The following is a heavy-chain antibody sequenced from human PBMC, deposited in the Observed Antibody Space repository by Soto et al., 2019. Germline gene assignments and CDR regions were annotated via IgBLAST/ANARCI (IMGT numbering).Heavy chain of an antibody. D-gene: IGHD3-3*01. V-gene: IGHV5-51*01. CDR2: IWPSPSDT. Sequence: GESLKISCKASGYSFSNYWIAWVRQVPGKGLQWMGIIWPSPSDTRYSPSFQGQVTISADKSVNTAYLHWGSLKASDTAIYYCARRPMGYDFWNAHLDIWGQGTMVTVSS. J-gene: IGHJ3*02. CDR3: ARRPMGYDFWNAHLDI. CDR1: GYSFSNYW.